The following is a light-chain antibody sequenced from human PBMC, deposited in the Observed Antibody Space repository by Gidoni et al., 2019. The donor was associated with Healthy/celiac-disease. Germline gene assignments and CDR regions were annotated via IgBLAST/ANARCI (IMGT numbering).Light chain of an antibody. CDR3: QQYGSSPFT. V-gene: IGKV3-20*01. Sequence: EIVLTQAPRTLSLSPGERATLSCRASQSVSSSYLAWYQQKPGQAPRLLIDGASSRATGIPDRFSGSGSGTDFTLTISRLAPEDFAVYYCQQYGSSPFTFGQGTRLEIK. CDR2: GAS. J-gene: IGKJ5*01. CDR1: QSVSSSY.